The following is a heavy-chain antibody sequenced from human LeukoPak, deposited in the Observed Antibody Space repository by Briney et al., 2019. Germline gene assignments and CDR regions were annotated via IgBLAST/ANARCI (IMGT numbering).Heavy chain of an antibody. CDR2: ISDRGKT. D-gene: IGHD3-3*01. J-gene: IGHJ3*02. CDR3: AKLPTIFGVADSFDI. V-gene: IGHV3-23*01. CDR1: GITFSSYD. Sequence: GGSLRLSCVASGITFSSYDMSWVRQAPRKGLEWISAISDRGKTDYADSVKGRLTISRDNSKNTLYLQLSSLRADDTAIYYCAKLPTIFGVADSFDIWGQGTLVTVSS.